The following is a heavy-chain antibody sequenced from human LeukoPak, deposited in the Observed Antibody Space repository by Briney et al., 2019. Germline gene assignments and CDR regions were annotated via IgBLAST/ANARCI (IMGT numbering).Heavy chain of an antibody. V-gene: IGHV3-21*01. CDR2: ISSSSSYI. Sequence: PGGSLRLSCAASGFTFSSYSMNWVRQAPGKGLEWVSSISSSSSYIYYADSVKGRFTISRDNAENSLYLQMNSLRAEDTAVYYCARGVCSGGSCYMPDYWGQGTLVTVSS. D-gene: IGHD2-15*01. CDR3: ARGVCSGGSCYMPDY. J-gene: IGHJ4*02. CDR1: GFTFSSYS.